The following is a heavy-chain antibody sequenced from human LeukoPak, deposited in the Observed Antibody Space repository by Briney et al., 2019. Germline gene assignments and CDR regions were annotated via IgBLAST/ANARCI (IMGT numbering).Heavy chain of an antibody. V-gene: IGHV1-69*04. CDR2: IIPILGIA. Sequence: SVKVSCKASGGTFSSYTISWVRQAPGRGLEWMGRIIPILGIANYAQKFQGRVTITADKSTSTAYMELSSLRSEDTAVYYCARDEDYYDSSGYYARWFDPWGQGTLVTVSS. D-gene: IGHD3-22*01. CDR3: ARDEDYYDSSGYYARWFDP. J-gene: IGHJ5*02. CDR1: GGTFSSYT.